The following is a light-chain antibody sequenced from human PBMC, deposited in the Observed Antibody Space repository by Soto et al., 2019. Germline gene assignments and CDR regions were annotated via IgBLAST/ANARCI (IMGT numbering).Light chain of an antibody. CDR3: QSYDSNDHVV. Sequence: NFMLTQPLSVSESPGKTVTISCTRSSGSIAGYYVQWYQQRPDSAPTTVIYEDSQRPSGVPDRFSGSIDSPSNSASLTISTLKPEDEADYFCQSYDSNDHVVFGGGTKVTVL. CDR1: SGSIAGYY. V-gene: IGLV6-57*04. CDR2: EDS. J-gene: IGLJ2*01.